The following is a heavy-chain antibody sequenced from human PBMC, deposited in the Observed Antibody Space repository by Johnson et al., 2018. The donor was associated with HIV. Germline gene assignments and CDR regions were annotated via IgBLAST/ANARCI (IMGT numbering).Heavy chain of an antibody. CDR2: INWNGGST. Sequence: VQLVESGGGVVRPGGSLRLSCAASGFTFDDYGMSWVRQAPGKGLEWVSGINWNGGSTGYADSVKGRFTISRDNSKNTLYLQMNSLRAEDTAVYYCAGAYYYDSSGYYDAFDIWGQGTMFTVSS. J-gene: IGHJ3*02. CDR1: GFTFDDYG. D-gene: IGHD3-22*01. CDR3: AGAYYYDSSGYYDAFDI. V-gene: IGHV3-20*04.